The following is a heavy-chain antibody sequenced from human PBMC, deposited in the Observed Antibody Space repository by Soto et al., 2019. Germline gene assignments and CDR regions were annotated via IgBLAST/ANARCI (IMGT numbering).Heavy chain of an antibody. D-gene: IGHD4-4*01. CDR2: MNPKSANT. J-gene: IGHJ4*02. Sequence: QVQLVQSGAEVKKPGASVKVSCKASRYTFISYDINWVRQATGQGLEWMGWMNPKSANTGYAQNFQGRVTMTRNTSISTAYMERSSLRSEDTAVYYCARSPSWETTVTPYYFDYWGQGTLVTVSS. V-gene: IGHV1-8*01. CDR1: RYTFISYD. CDR3: ARSPSWETTVTPYYFDY.